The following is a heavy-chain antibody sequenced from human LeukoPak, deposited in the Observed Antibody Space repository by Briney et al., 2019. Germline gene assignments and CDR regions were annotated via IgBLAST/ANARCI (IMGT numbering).Heavy chain of an antibody. D-gene: IGHD2-15*01. CDR3: ARPHCSGGSCYFDY. V-gene: IGHV4-39*01. J-gene: IGHJ4*02. Sequence: PSETLSLTCTVSGGSISSSSYYWGWIRQPPGKGLEWIGSIYYSGSTNYNPSLKSRVTISVDTSKNQFSLKLSSVTAADTAVYYCARPHCSGGSCYFDYWGQGTLVTVSS. CDR2: IYYSGST. CDR1: GGSISSSSYY.